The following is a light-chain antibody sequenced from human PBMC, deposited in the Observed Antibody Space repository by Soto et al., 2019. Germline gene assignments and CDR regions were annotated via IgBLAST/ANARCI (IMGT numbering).Light chain of an antibody. CDR2: EAS. CDR1: HDISTY. Sequence: DIQLTQSPSPLSASVGDRVTITCRASHDISTYLAWYQQKPGKAPKLMIYEASTLQSGVPSRFSGSGSGTEFTLTISGLLPEDFATYYCQQYYSYPLLTFGGGTKVDIK. J-gene: IGKJ4*01. V-gene: IGKV1-9*01. CDR3: QQYYSYPLLT.